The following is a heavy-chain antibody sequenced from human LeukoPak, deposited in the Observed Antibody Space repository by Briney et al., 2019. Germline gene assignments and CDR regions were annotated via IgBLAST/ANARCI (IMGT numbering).Heavy chain of an antibody. CDR2: IYYSGST. J-gene: IGHJ4*02. CDR1: GGSISSYY. D-gene: IGHD6-19*01. Sequence: SETLSLTCTVSGGSISSYYWSWIRQPPGKGLEWIGYIYYSGSTNYSPSLKSRVTISIDTSKNQFSLKLSSVTAADTAVYYCASHHGSGFGNWGQGTLVTVSS. V-gene: IGHV4-59*08. CDR3: ASHHGSGFGN.